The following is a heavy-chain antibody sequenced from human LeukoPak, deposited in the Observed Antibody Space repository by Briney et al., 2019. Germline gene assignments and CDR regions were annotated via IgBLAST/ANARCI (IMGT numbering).Heavy chain of an antibody. J-gene: IGHJ6*03. V-gene: IGHV1-2*02. CDR3: ARSPKHSNKGACLTAYNIAL. Sequence: GASVKVSCKASGYSFSDYYMNWVRQAPGQGLEWMGWINPHSGDPKYTQKFQGRVTMTRDTSISTAYMEMSSLTSDDTAVYYCARSPKHSNKGACLTAYNIALWGKGP. CDR2: INPHSGDP. D-gene: IGHD2-21*02. CDR1: GYSFSDYY.